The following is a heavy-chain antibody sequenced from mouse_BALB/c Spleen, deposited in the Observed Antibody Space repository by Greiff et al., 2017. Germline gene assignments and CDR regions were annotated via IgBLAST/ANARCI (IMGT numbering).Heavy chain of an antibody. D-gene: IGHD2-1*01. CDR1: GFTFTDYY. J-gene: IGHJ3*01. V-gene: IGHV7-3*02. CDR2: IRNKANGYTT. CDR3: ARDTSGNYPWFAY. Sequence: EVQLVESGGGLVQPGGSLRLSCATSGFTFTDYYMSWVRQPPGKALEWLGFIRNKANGYTTEYSASVKGRFTISRDNSQSILYLQMNTLRAEDSATYYCARDTSGNYPWFAYWGQGTLVTVSA.